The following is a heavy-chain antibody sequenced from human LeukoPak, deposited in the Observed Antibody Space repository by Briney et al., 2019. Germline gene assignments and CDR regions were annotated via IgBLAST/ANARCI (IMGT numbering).Heavy chain of an antibody. V-gene: IGHV3-23*01. CDR3: AKNGAYNGYDYIDY. D-gene: IGHD5-12*01. CDR1: GFTFSSYA. CDR2: ITGSGDDT. Sequence: GGSLRLSCAASGFTFSSYAMSWVRQAPGKGLEWVSDITGSGDDTDYADSVKGRFTVSRDNSRNTLYLQINSLRVEDTAVYYCAKNGAYNGYDYIDYWGQGTLVTVSS. J-gene: IGHJ4*02.